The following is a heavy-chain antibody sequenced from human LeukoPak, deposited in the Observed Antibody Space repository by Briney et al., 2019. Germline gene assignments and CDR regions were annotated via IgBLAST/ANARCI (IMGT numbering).Heavy chain of an antibody. CDR1: GFTVSSNY. J-gene: IGHJ4*02. V-gene: IGHV3-66*01. D-gene: IGHD2-2*01. CDR3: AKDLYQLPLMN. Sequence: GGSLRLSCAASGFTVSSNYMSWVRQAPGKGLEWVSVIYSGGSTYYADSVKGRFTISRDNSKNTLYLQMNSLRAEDTAVYYCAKDLYQLPLMNWGQGTLVTVSS. CDR2: IYSGGST.